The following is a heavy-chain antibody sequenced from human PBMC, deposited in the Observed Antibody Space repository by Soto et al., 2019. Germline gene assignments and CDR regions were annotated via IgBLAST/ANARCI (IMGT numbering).Heavy chain of an antibody. CDR3: ARGGQYHYYSYYGMDV. CDR1: VYIFTSYG. Sequence: XSVKVSCKASVYIFTSYGISWVRQAPGQGLEWMGWINTYNGNINYAQKVQGRVTMTTDTSTSTAYMELRSLRSDDTAVYYCARGGQYHYYSYYGMDVWGQGTTVTVSS. V-gene: IGHV1-18*01. CDR2: INTYNGNI. J-gene: IGHJ6*02. D-gene: IGHD4-4*01.